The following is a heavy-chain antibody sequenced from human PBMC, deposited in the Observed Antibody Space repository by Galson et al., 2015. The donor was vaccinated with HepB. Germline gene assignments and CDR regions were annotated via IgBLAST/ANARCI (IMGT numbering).Heavy chain of an antibody. V-gene: IGHV3-48*01. CDR2: ISSSSSTI. CDR1: GFTFSSYS. J-gene: IGHJ4*02. CDR3: AREYGVVDTSGVVY. Sequence: SLRLSCAASGFTFSSYSMNWVRQAPGKGLEWVSYISSSSSTIYYADSVKGRFTISRDNAKNSLYLQMNSLRAEDTAVYYCAREYGVVDTSGVVYWGQGTLVTVSS. D-gene: IGHD6-25*01.